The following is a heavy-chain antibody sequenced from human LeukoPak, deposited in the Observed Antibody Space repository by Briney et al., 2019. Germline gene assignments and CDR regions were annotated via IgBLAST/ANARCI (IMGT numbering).Heavy chain of an antibody. D-gene: IGHD1-26*01. V-gene: IGHV4-30-4*08. Sequence: SETLSLTCTVSGGSISSGDYYWSWIRQPPGKGLEWIGYIYYSGSTYYNPSLKSRVTISVDTSKYQSSLKLSPVTAADTAVYYCARETSGSYSTIDCWGQGTLVTVSS. CDR1: GGSISSGDYY. CDR3: ARETSGSYSTIDC. CDR2: IYYSGST. J-gene: IGHJ4*02.